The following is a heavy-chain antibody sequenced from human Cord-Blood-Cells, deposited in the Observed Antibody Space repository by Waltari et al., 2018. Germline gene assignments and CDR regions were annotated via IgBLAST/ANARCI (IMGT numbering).Heavy chain of an antibody. J-gene: IGHJ4*02. CDR1: GFTFSSYA. CDR3: AKEYDFWSGYFDY. Sequence: EVQLLESAGGLVQPGGSLRLSCASSGFTFSSYAMSRVRPAPGKRLEWVSAISCSGGSTYYADSVKGRFTISRDSAKNTLYLQMNSLRAEDKAVYYCAKEYDFWSGYFDYWGQGTLVTVSS. CDR2: ISCSGGST. V-gene: IGHV3-23*01. D-gene: IGHD3-3*01.